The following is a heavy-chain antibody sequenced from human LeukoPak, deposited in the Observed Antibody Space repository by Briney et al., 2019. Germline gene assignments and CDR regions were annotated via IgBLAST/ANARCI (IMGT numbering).Heavy chain of an antibody. CDR3: ASVYCSSTSCHRGGLDY. D-gene: IGHD2-2*01. Sequence: ASVKVSCKASGYTFTSYGISWVRQAPGQGLERMGWISAYNGNTNYAQKLQGTVTMTTDTSTSTAYMELRSLRSDDTAVYYCASVYCSSTSCHRGGLDYWGQGTLVTVSS. CDR2: ISAYNGNT. CDR1: GYTFTSYG. J-gene: IGHJ4*02. V-gene: IGHV1-18*01.